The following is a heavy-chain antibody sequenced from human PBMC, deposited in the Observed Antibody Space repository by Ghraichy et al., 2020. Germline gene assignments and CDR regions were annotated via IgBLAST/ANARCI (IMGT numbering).Heavy chain of an antibody. V-gene: IGHV4-59*08. J-gene: IGHJ6*02. CDR2: VYYNGNT. CDR1: SGSIRSYY. CDR3: ARRGRGYSLYFYGLDI. Sequence: SETLSLICTVSSGSIRSYYWSWIRHPPGKGLEWIGYVYYNGNTDYSPSLKSRATISVDTSKNQFSLRLTSVTAADTAVYYCARRGRGYSLYFYGLDIWGQGTTVTVSS. D-gene: IGHD5-12*01.